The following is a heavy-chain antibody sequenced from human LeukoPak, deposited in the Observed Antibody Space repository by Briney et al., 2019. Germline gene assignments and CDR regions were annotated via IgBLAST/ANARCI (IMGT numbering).Heavy chain of an antibody. CDR2: IYPYDSDT. J-gene: IGHJ4*02. D-gene: IGHD3-10*01. V-gene: IGHV5-51*01. CDR1: GYTFTNCW. CDR3: ARADGSGNFLFYFDS. Sequence: GESLKISFKTSGYTFTNCWIGWVRQMPGKDLEWMGIIYPYDSDTTYSPSFQGRVSISVDKSITTAYLHWSSLEASDTAIYYCARADGSGNFLFYFDSWGQGTLVTVSS.